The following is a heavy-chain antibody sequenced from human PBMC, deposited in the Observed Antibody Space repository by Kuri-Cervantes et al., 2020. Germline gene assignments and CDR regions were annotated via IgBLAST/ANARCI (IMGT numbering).Heavy chain of an antibody. CDR2: INPSGGST. J-gene: IGHJ5*02. Sequence: ASVKVSCKASGYTFTSYYMHWVRQAPGQGLEWMGIINPSGGSTSYAQKFQGRVTMTRDTSTSTVYMELSSLRSEDTAVYYCARGGYSSSWVYRAWFDPWGQGTLVTVSS. CDR1: GYTFTSYY. CDR3: ARGGYSSSWVYRAWFDP. D-gene: IGHD6-13*01. V-gene: IGHV1-46*01.